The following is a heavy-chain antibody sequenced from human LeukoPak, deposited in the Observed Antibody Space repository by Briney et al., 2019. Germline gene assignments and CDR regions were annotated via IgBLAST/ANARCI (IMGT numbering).Heavy chain of an antibody. CDR2: IYYSGST. CDR3: ARFLNYCDSSGYHSD. D-gene: IGHD3-22*01. J-gene: IGHJ4*02. Sequence: PSETLSLTCTVSGGSISSYYWSWIRQPPGKGLEWIGYIYYSGSTNYNPSLKSRVTISVDTSKNQFSLKLSSVTAADTAVYYCARFLNYCDSSGYHSDWGQGTLVTVSS. V-gene: IGHV4-59*01. CDR1: GGSISSYY.